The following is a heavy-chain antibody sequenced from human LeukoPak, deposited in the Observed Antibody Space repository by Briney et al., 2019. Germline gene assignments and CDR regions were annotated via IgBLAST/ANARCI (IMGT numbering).Heavy chain of an antibody. CDR3: ANPYGSTWGRFDY. V-gene: IGHV3-23*01. CDR2: ITASGGST. D-gene: IGHD6-13*01. J-gene: IGHJ4*02. CDR1: GFTFSTYA. Sequence: GSLRRSCAASGFTFSTYAMSWVRQAPGKGLEWVSGITASGGSTYYADSVKGRFTISRDNSKNTLYLQMNSLRAEDTAVYYCANPYGSTWGRFDYWGQGTLVTVSS.